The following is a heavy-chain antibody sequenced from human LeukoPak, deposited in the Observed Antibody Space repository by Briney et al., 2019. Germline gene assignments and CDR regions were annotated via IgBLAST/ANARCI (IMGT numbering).Heavy chain of an antibody. D-gene: IGHD1-26*01. CDR2: ISSGGSYI. CDR3: ARREVGATLGD. Sequence: PGGSLRLSCAASGFTFSTYSMDWVRQAPGKGLEWVSSISSGGSYIYYADSVKGRFTISRDNAKNSLYLQMNSLRAEDTAVYYCARREVGATLGDWGQGTLVAVSS. V-gene: IGHV3-21*01. J-gene: IGHJ4*02. CDR1: GFTFSTYS.